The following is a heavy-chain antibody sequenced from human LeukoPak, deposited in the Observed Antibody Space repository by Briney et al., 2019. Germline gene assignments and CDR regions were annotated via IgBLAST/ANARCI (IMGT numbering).Heavy chain of an antibody. V-gene: IGHV4-31*03. CDR3: ARAEVPIVVVGDYYYYGMDV. J-gene: IGHJ6*02. CDR1: GGSISSGGYY. D-gene: IGHD3-22*01. Sequence: PSETLSLTCTVSGGSISSGGYYWSWIRQHRGKGLEWIGYIYYSGSTYYNPSLKSRVTISVDTSKNQFSLKLSSVTAADTAVYYCARAEVPIVVVGDYYYYGMDVWGQGTTVTVSS. CDR2: IYYSGST.